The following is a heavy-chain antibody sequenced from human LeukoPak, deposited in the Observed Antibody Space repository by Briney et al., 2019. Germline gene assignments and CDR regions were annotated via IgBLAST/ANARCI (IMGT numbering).Heavy chain of an antibody. J-gene: IGHJ4*02. CDR3: ARDSGYDPGSLDY. CDR1: GFTFSTYG. D-gene: IGHD5-12*01. V-gene: IGHV3-30*02. Sequence: GGSLRLSCAASGFTFSTYGMHWVRQAPGKGLDWVAFIWYDGNEKHYADSAKGRFTISRDNSKNTLYLQMNSLRAEDTAVYYCARDSGYDPGSLDYWGQGTLVTVSS. CDR2: IWYDGNEK.